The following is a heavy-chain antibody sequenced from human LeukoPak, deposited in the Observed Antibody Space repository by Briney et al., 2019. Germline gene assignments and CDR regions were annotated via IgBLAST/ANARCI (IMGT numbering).Heavy chain of an antibody. Sequence: SETLCLTCAVYGGSFSGYDWSWIRQPPGKGLEWVGYIYYSGSSNYNPSLKSGVTISVDTSKNQFSPKLSSVTAADTAVYYCARGSSSIVVGIMDVWGTGTTVTVSS. CDR3: ARGSSSIVVGIMDV. J-gene: IGHJ6*03. V-gene: IGHV4-59*01. CDR1: GGSFSGYD. CDR2: IYYSGSS. D-gene: IGHD3-22*01.